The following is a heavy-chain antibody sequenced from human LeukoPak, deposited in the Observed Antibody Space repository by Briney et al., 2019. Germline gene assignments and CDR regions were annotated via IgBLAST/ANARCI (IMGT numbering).Heavy chain of an antibody. V-gene: IGHV3-7*03. D-gene: IGHD2/OR15-2a*01. J-gene: IGHJ5*02. CDR3: AKDAQLRSRWFDP. CDR2: IKQDGSVK. Sequence: GGSLRLSCAASGFTFSSYWMIWVRQAPGKGLEWVANIKQDGSVKYYVDSVKGRFTISRDNAKNSVYLQMNSLRAEDTAVYYCAKDAQLRSRWFDPWGQGTLVTVSS. CDR1: GFTFSSYW.